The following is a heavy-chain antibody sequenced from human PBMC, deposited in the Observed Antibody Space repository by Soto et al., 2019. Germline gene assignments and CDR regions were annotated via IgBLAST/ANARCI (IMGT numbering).Heavy chain of an antibody. CDR3: ARHDYGVNAFDI. Sequence: QVQLQESGPGLVKPSQTLSLTCTVSGGSISSGGYYWSWIRQHPGKGLEWIGYIYYSGSTYYNPSLNSGVTISADTSTNQFSLKLSAVTAAETAVYYCARHDYGVNAFDIWGQGTMVTVSS. D-gene: IGHD4-17*01. V-gene: IGHV4-31*03. CDR1: GGSISSGGYY. CDR2: IYYSGST. J-gene: IGHJ3*02.